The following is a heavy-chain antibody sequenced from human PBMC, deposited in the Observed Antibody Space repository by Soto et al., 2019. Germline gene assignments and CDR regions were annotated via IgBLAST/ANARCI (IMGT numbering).Heavy chain of an antibody. D-gene: IGHD3-3*01. V-gene: IGHV3-23*01. Sequence: EVQLLESGGGLVQPGGSLRLSCAASGFTFSSYAMSWVRQAPGKGLEWVSAISGSGGSTYYADSVTGRFTISRDNSKNTLYLQMNSLRAEDTAVYYCAKDRRDYDFGSGYYTGQFAYGGQGTLVTVSS. J-gene: IGHJ4*02. CDR1: GFTFSSYA. CDR3: AKDRRDYDFGSGYYTGQFAY. CDR2: ISGSGGST.